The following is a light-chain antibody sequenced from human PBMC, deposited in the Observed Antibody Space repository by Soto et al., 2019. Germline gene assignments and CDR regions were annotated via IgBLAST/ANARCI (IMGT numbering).Light chain of an antibody. CDR2: LNSDGSH. V-gene: IGLV4-69*01. CDR1: XXXXSYA. Sequence: QLVLTQSPSASASLXXXVKLTCTXXXXXXSYAIAWHQQQPEKGPRYLMKLNSDGSHSKGDGIPDRFSGSSSGAERYLTISSLQSEDEADYYCQTWGTGIQVFGGGTKVTVL. CDR3: QTWGTGIQV. J-gene: IGLJ2*01.